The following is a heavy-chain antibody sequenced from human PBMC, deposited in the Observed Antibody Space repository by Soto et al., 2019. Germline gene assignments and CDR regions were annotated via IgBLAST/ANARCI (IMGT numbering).Heavy chain of an antibody. CDR1: GFTFSSYA. J-gene: IGHJ4*02. CDR2: ISSNGGST. Sequence: EVQLVESGGGLVQPGGSLRLSCAASGFTFSSYAMHWVRQAPGKGLEYVSAISSNGGSTYYANSVKGRFTISRDNSKNTLYLQMGSLRAEDMAVYYCARGFGSRYFYWLVGYWGQGTLVTVSS. D-gene: IGHD3-9*01. CDR3: ARGFGSRYFYWLVGY. V-gene: IGHV3-64*01.